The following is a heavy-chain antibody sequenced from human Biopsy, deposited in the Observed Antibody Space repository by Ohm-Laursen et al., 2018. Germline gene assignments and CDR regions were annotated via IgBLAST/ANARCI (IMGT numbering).Heavy chain of an antibody. Sequence: GASVKVSCKASGYTLTDLSMHWVRQAPGKGLEWMGGFAPENGKTIYAQKFQGRVTMTEDTSTDTAYMELSNLRSEDTAVYYCAGDINNWNVNYWGQGTLVIVPS. CDR3: AGDINNWNVNY. D-gene: IGHD1-20*01. V-gene: IGHV1-24*01. CDR2: FAPENGKT. CDR1: GYTLTDLS. J-gene: IGHJ4*02.